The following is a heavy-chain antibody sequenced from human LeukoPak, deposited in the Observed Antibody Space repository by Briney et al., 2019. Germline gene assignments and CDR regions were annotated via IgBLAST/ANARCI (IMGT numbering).Heavy chain of an antibody. D-gene: IGHD6-19*01. CDR3: AKDIEEQWLRWAFVY. CDR1: GFSLSSYA. CDR2: ITGSGGRT. Sequence: PGGSLRLSCAASGFSLSSYAMSWVRQAPGKGPEWVSTITGSGGRTNYADSVKGRFTIPRDNSKNTLYLQMSSLRAEDTAVYYCAKDIEEQWLRWAFVYWGQGTLVTVSS. J-gene: IGHJ4*02. V-gene: IGHV3-23*01.